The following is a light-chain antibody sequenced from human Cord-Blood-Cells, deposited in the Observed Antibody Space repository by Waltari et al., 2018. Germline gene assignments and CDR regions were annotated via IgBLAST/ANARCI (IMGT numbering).Light chain of an antibody. V-gene: IGKV3-15*01. CDR3: QHYNNWPPYS. CDR2: GSA. Sequence: EIVMTLSPANLSASPGVRATLCCRASQSVSSNLAWYQQKPGQAPRLLIYGSATRATGIPARFSGSGYGTEFTLTISSLQSEDFAVYFCQHYNNWPPYSFGQGTKLEIK. J-gene: IGKJ2*03. CDR1: QSVSSN.